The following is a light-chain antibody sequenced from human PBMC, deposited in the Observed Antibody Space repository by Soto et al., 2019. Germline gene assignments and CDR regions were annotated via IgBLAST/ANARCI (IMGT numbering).Light chain of an antibody. Sequence: DIQLTQSPSSLSSSVGXRVTITCRTSQSIGSYLNWYQQKPGTAPRLLIYGASSLQSGVPSRFSGSASGTDFTLIINSLQPEDFATYYCQQSYSTLSWTFGQGTKVDIK. CDR3: QQSYSTLSWT. J-gene: IGKJ1*01. CDR2: GAS. CDR1: QSIGSY. V-gene: IGKV1-39*01.